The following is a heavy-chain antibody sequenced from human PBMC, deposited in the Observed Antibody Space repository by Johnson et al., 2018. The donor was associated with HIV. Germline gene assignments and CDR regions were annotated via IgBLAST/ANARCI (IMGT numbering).Heavy chain of an antibody. J-gene: IGHJ3*02. Sequence: QVQLVESGGGVVQPGRSLRLSCAASGFTFSSYAMHWVRQAPGKGLEWVAVISYDGSNKYYADSVKGRFTISRDNSKTTLYLQMNSLRAEDTAVYYCAKALGVYGDFVLDAFDIWGQGTMVNVSS. CDR3: AKALGVYGDFVLDAFDI. V-gene: IGHV3-30*04. D-gene: IGHD4-17*01. CDR1: GFTFSSYA. CDR2: ISYDGSNK.